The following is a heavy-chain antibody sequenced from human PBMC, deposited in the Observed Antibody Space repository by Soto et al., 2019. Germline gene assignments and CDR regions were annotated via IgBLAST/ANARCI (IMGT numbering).Heavy chain of an antibody. Sequence: VKVSCKASGGTFSSYAISWVRQAPGQGLEWMGGIIPIFGTANYAQKFQGRVTITADKSTSTAYMELSSLRSEDTAVYYCARVATHYDFWSGYYARDYYYGMDVWGQGTTVTVS. CDR3: ARVATHYDFWSGYYARDYYYGMDV. D-gene: IGHD3-3*01. V-gene: IGHV1-69*06. J-gene: IGHJ6*02. CDR1: GGTFSSYA. CDR2: IIPIFGTA.